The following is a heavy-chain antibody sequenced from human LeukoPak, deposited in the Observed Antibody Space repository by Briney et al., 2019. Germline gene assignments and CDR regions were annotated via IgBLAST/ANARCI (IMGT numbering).Heavy chain of an antibody. V-gene: IGHV3-20*04. Sequence: GGSLRLSCAASGFTFDDYGMSWVRQAPGKGLEWVSGINWNGGSTGYADSVKGRFTISRDNAKNSLYLQMNSLRAEDTAVYYCAELGITMIGGVWGKGTTVTISS. CDR3: AELGITMIGGV. CDR1: GFTFDDYG. J-gene: IGHJ6*04. CDR2: INWNGGST. D-gene: IGHD3-10*02.